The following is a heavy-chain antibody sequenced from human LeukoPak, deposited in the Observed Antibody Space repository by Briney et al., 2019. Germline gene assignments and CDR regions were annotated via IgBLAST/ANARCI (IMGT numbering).Heavy chain of an antibody. CDR3: ARDRYGSGSMGSDY. CDR1: GYTFFSYN. V-gene: IGHV1-69*13. D-gene: IGHD3-10*01. Sequence: SVKASCKASGYTFFSYNINWVRQAPGQGLEWMGGIIPIFGTANYAQKFQGRVTITADESTSTAYMELSSLRSEDTAVYYCARDRYGSGSMGSDYWGQGTLVTVSS. J-gene: IGHJ4*02. CDR2: IIPIFGTA.